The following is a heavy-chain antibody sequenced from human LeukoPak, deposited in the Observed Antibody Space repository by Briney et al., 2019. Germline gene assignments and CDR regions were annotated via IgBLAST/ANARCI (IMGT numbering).Heavy chain of an antibody. J-gene: IGHJ6*03. V-gene: IGHV3-23*01. CDR1: GFTFSSYA. Sequence: GGSLRLSCAVSGFTFSSYAMSWVRQAPGKGLEWVSLISGSAGSTYYADSVKGRFTISRDNSKNTLYLQMNSLRPEDTAVYYCAKKAVAGYYYYYMGVWGKGTTVTVSS. D-gene: IGHD6-19*01. CDR2: ISGSAGST. CDR3: AKKAVAGYYYYYMGV.